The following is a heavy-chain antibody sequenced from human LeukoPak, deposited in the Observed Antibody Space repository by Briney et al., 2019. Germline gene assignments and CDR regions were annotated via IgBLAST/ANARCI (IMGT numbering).Heavy chain of an antibody. J-gene: IGHJ6*03. V-gene: IGHV4-38-2*02. D-gene: IGHD3-10*01. CDR1: GYSISSGYY. Sequence: SETLSLTCTVSGYSISSGYYWGWIRQPPGKGLEWIGSIYRSGSTHYNPSLKSRVTISVDTSKNQFSLKLSSVTAADTAVYYCARGYGNGFGELLGYYYYYMDVWGKGTTVTVSS. CDR2: IYRSGST. CDR3: ARGYGNGFGELLGYYYYYMDV.